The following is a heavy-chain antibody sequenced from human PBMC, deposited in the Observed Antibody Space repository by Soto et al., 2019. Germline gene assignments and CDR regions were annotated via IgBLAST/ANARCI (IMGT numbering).Heavy chain of an antibody. CDR1: GFTFSSYA. Sequence: PGGSLRLSCAASGFTFSSYAMHWVRQAPGKGLEWVAVISYDGSNKYYADSVKGRFTISRDNSKNTLYLQMNSLRAEDTAVYYCVARPSFLGGNPTYYYYGMDVWGQGTTVTVSS. CDR3: VARPSFLGGNPTYYYYGMDV. CDR2: ISYDGSNK. V-gene: IGHV3-30-3*01. J-gene: IGHJ6*01. D-gene: IGHD3-16*01.